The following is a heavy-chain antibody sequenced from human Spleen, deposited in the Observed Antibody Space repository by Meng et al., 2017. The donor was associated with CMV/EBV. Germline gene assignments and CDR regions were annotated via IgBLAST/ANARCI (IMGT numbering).Heavy chain of an antibody. CDR3: ARVERFGELFFDY. Sequence: GGSLRLSCAASGFTFSDFYMSWIRQAPGKGLEYISYISNGGSTIHYADSLKGRFTISRDNAKNSLFLQMNSLRPEDTAIYYCARVERFGELFFDYWGQGTLVTVSS. CDR1: GFTFSDFY. V-gene: IGHV3-11*01. J-gene: IGHJ4*02. CDR2: ISNGGSTI. D-gene: IGHD3-10*01.